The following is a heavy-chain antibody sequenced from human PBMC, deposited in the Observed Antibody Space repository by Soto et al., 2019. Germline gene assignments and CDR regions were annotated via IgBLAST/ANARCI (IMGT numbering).Heavy chain of an antibody. CDR2: IYYSGST. J-gene: IGHJ4*02. V-gene: IGHV4-59*12. CDR1: GGSISSYY. Sequence: PSETLSLTCTVSGGSISSYYWSWIRQPPGKGLEWIGYIYYSGSTYYNPSLKSRVTISVDTSKNQFSLKLSSVTAADTAVYYCASYGDYRLDYWGQGTLVTVSS. CDR3: ASYGDYRLDY. D-gene: IGHD4-17*01.